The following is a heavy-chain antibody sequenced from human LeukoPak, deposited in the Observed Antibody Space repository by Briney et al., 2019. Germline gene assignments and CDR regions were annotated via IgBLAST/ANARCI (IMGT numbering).Heavy chain of an antibody. CDR1: GGSISSGSYY. CDR3: ARRTTYLGWRPSESPSCFDY. V-gene: IGHV4-61*02. CDR2: IYTTGST. Sequence: SETLSLTCTVSGGSISSGSYYWSWIRQTAGKGLEWIGIIYTTGSTNYNRSLKSRSSISVDKSKNQLSLKLNSVTAADTAVYYCARRTTYLGWRPSESPSCFDYWGQGILVTVSS. J-gene: IGHJ4*02. D-gene: IGHD2-21*02.